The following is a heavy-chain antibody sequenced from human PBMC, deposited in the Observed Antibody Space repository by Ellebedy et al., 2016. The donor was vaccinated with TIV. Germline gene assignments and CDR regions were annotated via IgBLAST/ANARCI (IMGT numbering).Heavy chain of an antibody. CDR2: IYPGDSDT. V-gene: IGHV5-51*01. D-gene: IGHD5-18*01. CDR1: GYSFTSFW. J-gene: IGHJ4*02. Sequence: GESLKISRKGSGYSFTSFWIGWVRQMPGKGLEYMGIIYPGDSDTRYSPSFQGQVTISVDKSISTAYLQWSSLKASDTAMYYCARLPSGYSYGYSFDYWGQGTLVTVSS. CDR3: ARLPSGYSYGYSFDY.